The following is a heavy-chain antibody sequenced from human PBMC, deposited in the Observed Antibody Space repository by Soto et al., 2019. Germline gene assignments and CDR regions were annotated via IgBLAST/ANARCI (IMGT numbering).Heavy chain of an antibody. CDR2: ISYDGSNK. CDR1: GFTISSYG. V-gene: IGHV3-30*03. Sequence: QVQLVESGGGVVQPGRSLRLSCAASGFTISSYGMHWVRQAPGKGLEWVAVISYDGSNKYYADSVKGRFTISRDNSKNTLYLQMNSLRAEDTAVYYCAMLDYWGQGTLVTVSS. J-gene: IGHJ4*02. CDR3: AMLDY.